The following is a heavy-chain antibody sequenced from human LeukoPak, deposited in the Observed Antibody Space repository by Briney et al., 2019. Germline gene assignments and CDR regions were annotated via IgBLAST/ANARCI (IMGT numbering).Heavy chain of an antibody. CDR3: ARLDPSLGYCSSTSCYTFDY. J-gene: IGHJ4*02. CDR2: IYHSGST. D-gene: IGHD2-2*01. V-gene: IGHV4-30-2*01. Sequence: SETLSLTCTVSGGSISSGGYYWSWIRQPPGKGLEWIGYIYHSGSTYYNPSLKSRVTISVGRSKNQFSLKLSSVTAADTAVYYCARLDPSLGYCSSTSCYTFDYWGQGTLVTVSS. CDR1: GGSISSGGYY.